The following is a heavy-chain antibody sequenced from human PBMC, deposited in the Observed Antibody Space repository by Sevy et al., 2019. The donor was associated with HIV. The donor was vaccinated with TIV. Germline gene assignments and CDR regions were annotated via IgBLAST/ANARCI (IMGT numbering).Heavy chain of an antibody. J-gene: IGHJ4*02. Sequence: GGYLRLSCAASGFTFSTYWMTWVRQAPGKGLEWVANIKQDGTDTNYVDAVRGRFTISRDNGRNLLYLHMNSLRAEDTAVYFCARALADWGSFHYSSWGRGVLVTVSS. CDR3: ARALADWGSFHYSS. D-gene: IGHD3-16*01. V-gene: IGHV3-7*01. CDR1: GFTFSTYW. CDR2: IKQDGTDT.